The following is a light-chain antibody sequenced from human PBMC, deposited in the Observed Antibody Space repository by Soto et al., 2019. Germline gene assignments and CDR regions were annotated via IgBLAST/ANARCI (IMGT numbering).Light chain of an antibody. CDR1: QSIANR. Sequence: DIQLTQSPSILSASGGDRVTITCRASQSIANRLAWYQQKPGKTPKLLIYGASTLESGVPSRFSGSGSGTEFTLTINSLQTDDFATYDCQQYNMSYTFGQGTKLEIK. CDR2: GAS. V-gene: IGKV1-5*01. CDR3: QQYNMSYT. J-gene: IGKJ2*01.